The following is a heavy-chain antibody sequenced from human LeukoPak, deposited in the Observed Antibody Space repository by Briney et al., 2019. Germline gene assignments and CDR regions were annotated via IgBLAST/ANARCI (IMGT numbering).Heavy chain of an antibody. D-gene: IGHD4-17*01. J-gene: IGHJ4*02. V-gene: IGHV1-46*01. CDR2: INPSGGST. CDR1: GYTFTSYY. Sequence: ASVKVSCKASGYTFTSYYMHWVRQAPGQGLEWMGIINPSGGSTSYAQKFQGRVTMTEDTSTDTAYMELSSLRSEDTAVYYCATDRPNYGDYDYSIGYWGQGTLVTVSS. CDR3: ATDRPNYGDYDYSIGY.